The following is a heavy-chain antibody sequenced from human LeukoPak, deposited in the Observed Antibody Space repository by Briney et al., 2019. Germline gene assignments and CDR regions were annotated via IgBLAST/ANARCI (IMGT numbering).Heavy chain of an antibody. J-gene: IGHJ6*03. V-gene: IGHV4-61*02. Sequence: SETLSLTCTVSGGSISSTGYYWSWIRQPAGKGLEWIGRIYTSGSTNYNPSLKSRVTISVDTSKNQFSLKLSSVTAADTAVYYCARLRRPHMIVAKGYYMDVWGKGTTVTISS. D-gene: IGHD3-22*01. CDR2: IYTSGST. CDR3: ARLRRPHMIVAKGYYMDV. CDR1: GGSISSTGYY.